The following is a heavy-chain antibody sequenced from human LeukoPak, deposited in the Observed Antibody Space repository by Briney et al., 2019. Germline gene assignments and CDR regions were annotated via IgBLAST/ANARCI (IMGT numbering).Heavy chain of an antibody. V-gene: IGHV4-38-2*02. CDR2: IYHSGST. Sequence: SETLSLTCTVSGYSISSGYYWGWIRQPPGKGLEWIGSIYHSGSTYYNPSLKSRVTISVDTSKNQFSLKLSSVTAADTAVYYCARQTRSGIVGARYMFDYWGQGTLVTVSS. CDR3: ARQTRSGIVGARYMFDY. CDR1: GYSISSGYY. D-gene: IGHD1-26*01. J-gene: IGHJ4*02.